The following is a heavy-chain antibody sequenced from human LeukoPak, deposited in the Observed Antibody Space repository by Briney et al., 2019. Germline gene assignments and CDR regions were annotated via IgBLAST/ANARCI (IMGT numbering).Heavy chain of an antibody. Sequence: SEILSLTCTVSGGSISSYYWSWIRQPPGKGLEWIGYIYYSGSTNYNPSLRSRVTISVDTSKNQFSLKLSSVTAADTAVYYCARSIRLVYFDYWGQGTLVTVSS. J-gene: IGHJ4*02. V-gene: IGHV4-59*01. CDR2: IYYSGST. CDR1: GGSISSYY. CDR3: ARSIRLVYFDY. D-gene: IGHD6-19*01.